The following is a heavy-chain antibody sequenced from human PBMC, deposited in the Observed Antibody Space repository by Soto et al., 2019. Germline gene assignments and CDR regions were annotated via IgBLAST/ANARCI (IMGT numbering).Heavy chain of an antibody. J-gene: IGHJ4*02. Sequence: VQLQESGPGLVKPSQTLSLTCTVSGGSITSGDNYWSWIRQPPGKGLEWLGYIYYTGSTYYNPSLKGPVTRSGDTENQFSLKLSSVTAADTAVYYCARSRCSVGSCSDYWGQGTLVTVSS. D-gene: IGHD2-15*01. V-gene: IGHV4-30-4*01. CDR1: GGSITSGDNY. CDR2: IYYTGST. CDR3: ARSRCSVGSCSDY.